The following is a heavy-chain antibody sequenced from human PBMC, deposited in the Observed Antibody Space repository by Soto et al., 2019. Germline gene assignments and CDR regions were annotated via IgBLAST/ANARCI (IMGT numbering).Heavy chain of an antibody. CDR1: GYTFTSYD. Sequence: ASVKVSCKASGYTFTSYDINWVRQATGQGLEWMGWMDPNSGNTGYAQKFQGRVTMTRNTSISTAYMELSSLRSEDTAVYYCARSDEQQLVRDYYYGMDVWGQGTTVTVSS. D-gene: IGHD6-13*01. V-gene: IGHV1-8*01. CDR3: ARSDEQQLVRDYYYGMDV. CDR2: MDPNSGNT. J-gene: IGHJ6*02.